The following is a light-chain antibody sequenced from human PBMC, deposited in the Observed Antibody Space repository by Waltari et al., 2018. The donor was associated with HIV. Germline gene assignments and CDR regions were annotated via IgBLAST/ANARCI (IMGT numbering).Light chain of an antibody. Sequence: QSVLTQPPSVSAAPGQKVTISCSGNRSNIGNTYVSCYQQVPGTAPKLLIYDNDNRPSGIPDRFSASKSGTSATLGITGLQTGDEADYYCGTWDSSLSAGVFGGGTKLTVL. CDR2: DND. CDR1: RSNIGNTY. V-gene: IGLV1-51*01. J-gene: IGLJ2*01. CDR3: GTWDSSLSAGV.